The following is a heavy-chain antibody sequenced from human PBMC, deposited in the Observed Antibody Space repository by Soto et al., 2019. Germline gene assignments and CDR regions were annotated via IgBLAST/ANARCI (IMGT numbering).Heavy chain of an antibody. D-gene: IGHD5-18*01. Sequence: QVQLQGSGPRLVKPSQTLSLTCSVSGASISSGAYFWTWIRHHPGKGLEWIGYIYYSVSTSYTYPLPSLQRRVTISVDTSKNLFSLRLTSVTAADTATYYCARDKGPDTYGQTRIRDYSSAMDVWGQGTTVIVSS. J-gene: IGHJ6*02. CDR1: GASISSGAYF. CDR3: ARDKGPDTYGQTRIRDYSSAMDV. V-gene: IGHV4-31*03. CDR2: IYYSVST.